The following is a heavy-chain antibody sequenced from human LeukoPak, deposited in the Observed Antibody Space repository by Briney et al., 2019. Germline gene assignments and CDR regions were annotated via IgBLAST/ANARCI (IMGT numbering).Heavy chain of an antibody. CDR3: ARDLSAAFDF. CDR2: LVYDARS. J-gene: IGHJ4*02. V-gene: IGHV3-33*08. Sequence: GGSLRLSCAASGFIFSTYWMSWVRQAPGKGLEWVARLVYDARSDYANSVKGRFSISRDDSKNTLFLDMSNLRVEDTALYYCARDLSAAFDFWGQGVLVTVSS. CDR1: GFIFSTYW. D-gene: IGHD6-25*01.